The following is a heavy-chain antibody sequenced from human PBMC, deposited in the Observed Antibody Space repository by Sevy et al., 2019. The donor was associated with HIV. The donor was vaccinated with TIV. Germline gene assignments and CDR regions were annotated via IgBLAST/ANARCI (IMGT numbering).Heavy chain of an antibody. CDR1: GGTFSSYA. CDR3: ARGLQAIVVVPAATPTYYYYGMDV. CDR2: IIPIFGTA. Sequence: ASVKVSCKASGGTFSSYAISWVRQAPGQGLEWMGGIIPIFGTANYAQTFQGRVTITADESTSTAYMELSSLRSEDTAVYYCARGLQAIVVVPAATPTYYYYGMDVWGQGTTVTVSS. V-gene: IGHV1-69*13. D-gene: IGHD2-2*01. J-gene: IGHJ6*02.